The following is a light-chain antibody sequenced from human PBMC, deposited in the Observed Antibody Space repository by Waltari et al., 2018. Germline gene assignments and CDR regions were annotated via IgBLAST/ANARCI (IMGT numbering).Light chain of an antibody. CDR3: SSHTTSSTLV. CDR1: SSDVGRYNF. J-gene: IGLJ2*01. CDR2: DVT. Sequence: QSALTQPASVSGSPGQSITISCTGSSSDVGRYNFVSWYQQHPGKAPKLMIFDVTDRPSGVSDHFSGSKSGNTASLTISGLQPEDEADYYCSSHTTSSTLVFGGGTRVTVL. V-gene: IGLV2-14*03.